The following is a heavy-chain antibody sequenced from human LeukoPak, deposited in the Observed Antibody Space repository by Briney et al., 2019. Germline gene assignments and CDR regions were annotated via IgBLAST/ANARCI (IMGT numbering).Heavy chain of an antibody. CDR2: IRSKAYGGTT. V-gene: IGHV3-49*03. CDR3: TRAGPPGSSGYYFVEYFQH. D-gene: IGHD3-22*01. CDR1: GFTFGDYA. Sequence: GGSLRLSCTASGFTFGDYAMSWFRQAPGKGLEWVGFIRSKAYGGTTEYAASVKGRFTISRDDSKGIAYLQMNSLKTEDTAVYYCTRAGPPGSSGYYFVEYFQHWGQGTLVTVSA. J-gene: IGHJ1*01.